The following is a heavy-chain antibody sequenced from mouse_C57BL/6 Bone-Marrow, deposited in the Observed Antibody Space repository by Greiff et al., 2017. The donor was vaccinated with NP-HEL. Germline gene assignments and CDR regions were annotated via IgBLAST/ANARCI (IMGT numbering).Heavy chain of an antibody. CDR1: GYTFTSYW. V-gene: IGHV1-59*01. CDR3: ALGDYSDY. CDR2: IDPSDSYT. J-gene: IGHJ2*01. D-gene: IGHD1-1*01. Sequence: QVQLQQPGAELVRPGTSVKLSCKASGYTFTSYWMHWVKQRPGQGLEWIGVIDPSDSYTNYNQKFKGKATLTVDTSSSTAYMQLSSLTSEDSAVYYCALGDYSDYWGQGTTLTVSS.